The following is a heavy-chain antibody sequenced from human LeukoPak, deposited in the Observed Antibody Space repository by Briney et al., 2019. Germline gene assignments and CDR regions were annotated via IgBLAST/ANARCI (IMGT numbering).Heavy chain of an antibody. Sequence: GGSLRLSCAASGSTFSSYSMNWVRQAPGKGLEWVSSISSSSSYIYYADSVKGRFTISGDNAKNSLYLQMNSLRAEDTAVYYCARDFEAYYYYYYMDVWGKGTTVTVSS. CDR1: GSTFSSYS. V-gene: IGHV3-21*01. CDR2: ISSSSSYI. CDR3: ARDFEAYYYYYYMDV. J-gene: IGHJ6*03. D-gene: IGHD3-9*01.